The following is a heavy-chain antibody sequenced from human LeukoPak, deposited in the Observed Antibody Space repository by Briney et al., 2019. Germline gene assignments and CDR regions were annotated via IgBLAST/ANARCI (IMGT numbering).Heavy chain of an antibody. CDR1: GDSLNSSTYY. J-gene: IGHJ4*02. D-gene: IGHD6-6*01. V-gene: IGHV4-39*02. CDR3: ARSLFRIAARPQFDY. Sequence: PSETLSLTCTASGDSLNSSTYYWGWVRQPPGKGLEYIGSVFYSGNSYYNPTLKGRVTLSIDTSKNHFSLRLSSVTAADTAVYYCARSLFRIAARPQFDYWGRGTLVTVSS. CDR2: VFYSGNS.